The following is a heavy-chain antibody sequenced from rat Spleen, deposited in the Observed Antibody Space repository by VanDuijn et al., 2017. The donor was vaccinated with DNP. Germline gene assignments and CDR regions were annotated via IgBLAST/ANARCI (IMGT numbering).Heavy chain of an antibody. J-gene: IGHJ2*01. CDR3: ARGEGYYHSSSNYFDY. CDR1: GFSLTSYH. CDR2: IWTGGST. D-gene: IGHD1-2*01. Sequence: QVQLKESGPGLVQPSQTLSLACTVSGFSLTSYHVHWVRQPSGKGLEWMGLIWTGGSTEYNSALKSRLSISRDTSKSQVFLKVSSLQTEDTATYYCARGEGYYHSSSNYFDYWGQGVMVTVSS. V-gene: IGHV2-43*01.